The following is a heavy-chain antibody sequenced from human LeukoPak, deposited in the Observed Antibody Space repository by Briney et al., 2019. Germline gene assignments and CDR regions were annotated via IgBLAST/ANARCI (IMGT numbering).Heavy chain of an antibody. Sequence: GGSLRLSCAASGFTFSNFAMIWVRQASGEGLEWVSAISASASSTHYVDSVEGRFTISRDNSKNTLYLQMNSLRAEDTAVYYCAKDGIAAAAAPFYLDSWGQGTLVTVSS. J-gene: IGHJ4*02. D-gene: IGHD6-13*01. CDR1: GFTFSNFA. V-gene: IGHV3-23*01. CDR2: ISASASST. CDR3: AKDGIAAAAAPFYLDS.